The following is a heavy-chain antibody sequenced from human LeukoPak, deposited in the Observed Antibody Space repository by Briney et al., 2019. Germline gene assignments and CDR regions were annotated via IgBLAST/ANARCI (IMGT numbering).Heavy chain of an antibody. V-gene: IGHV3-7*05. Sequence: GSLRLSCAGSGFTFSTYWMSWVRQAPGKGLEWVANIKQDRSEKYYVDSVKGRFTISRDNAKNSLYLQMNSVRAEDTAVYYCARGSGYYDSSGYPSDFWGQGTLVTVSS. CDR3: ARGSGYYDSSGYPSDF. CDR1: GFTFSTYW. J-gene: IGHJ4*02. D-gene: IGHD3-22*01. CDR2: IKQDRSEK.